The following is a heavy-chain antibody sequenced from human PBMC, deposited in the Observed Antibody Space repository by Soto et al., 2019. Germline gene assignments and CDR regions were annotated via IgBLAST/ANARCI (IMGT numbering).Heavy chain of an antibody. Sequence: GGSLRLSCAASGFTFSSYSMNWVRQAPGKGLEWVSYITRSSSPIYYADSVKGRFTISRDNSKNSLYLQMNSLRDEDTAVYYCARLYTSGWYFDHWCQGTLVTVSS. V-gene: IGHV3-48*02. D-gene: IGHD6-19*01. CDR2: ITRSSSPI. J-gene: IGHJ4*02. CDR1: GFTFSSYS. CDR3: ARLYTSGWYFDH.